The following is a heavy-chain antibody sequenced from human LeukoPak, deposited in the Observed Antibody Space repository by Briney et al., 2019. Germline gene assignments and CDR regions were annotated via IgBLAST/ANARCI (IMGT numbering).Heavy chain of an antibody. D-gene: IGHD3-16*02. CDR3: ARELPYDYVWGSYRPLAFDI. CDR1: GGSISSYY. J-gene: IGHJ3*02. Sequence: SETLSLTCTVSGGSISSYYWSWIRQPAGKGLEWIGRIYTSGSTNSNPSLKSRVTMSVDTSKNQFSLKLSSVTAADTAVYYCARELPYDYVWGSYRPLAFDIWGQGTMVTVSS. CDR2: IYTSGST. V-gene: IGHV4-4*07.